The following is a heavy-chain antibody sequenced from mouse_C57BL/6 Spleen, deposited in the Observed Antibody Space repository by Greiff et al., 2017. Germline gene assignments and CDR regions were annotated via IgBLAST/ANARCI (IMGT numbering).Heavy chain of an antibody. D-gene: IGHD2-1*01. CDR3: ARSGLYYGNYGDAMDY. CDR2: IYPGSGST. Sequence: QVQLQQPGAELVKPGASVKMSCKASGYTFTSYWITWVKQRPGQGLEWIGDIYPGSGSTNYNEKFKSKATLTVDTSSSTAYMQLSSLTSEDSAVYYWARSGLYYGNYGDAMDYWGQGTSVTVSS. CDR1: GYTFTSYW. J-gene: IGHJ4*01. V-gene: IGHV1-55*01.